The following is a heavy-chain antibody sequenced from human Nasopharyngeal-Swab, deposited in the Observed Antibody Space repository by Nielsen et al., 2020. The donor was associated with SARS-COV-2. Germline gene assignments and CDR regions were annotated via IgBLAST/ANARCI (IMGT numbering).Heavy chain of an antibody. V-gene: IGHV4-34*01. CDR3: ASKDSSGWYERSTDY. J-gene: IGHJ4*02. Sequence: SETLSLTCTVSGGSINNYYWSWIRQPPGKGLEWVGEINHSGSTNYNPSLKSRVTISVDTSKNQFSLKLSSVTAADTAVYYCASKDSSGWYERSTDYWGQGTLVTVSS. D-gene: IGHD6-19*01. CDR2: INHSGST. CDR1: GGSINNYY.